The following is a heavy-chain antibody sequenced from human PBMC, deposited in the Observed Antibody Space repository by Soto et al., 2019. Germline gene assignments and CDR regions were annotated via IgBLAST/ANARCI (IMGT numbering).Heavy chain of an antibody. CDR2: ISYDGSNE. Sequence: QVQLVESGGGVVQPGRSRRQYCAASGFTFSTYAMNGFGHAPGRGLEWVGVISYDGSNEYYGDSVKGRFPISRDNSNNTVYLQMHSLRAEDTAVYYCARSAGKGGAAAPIDYWGQGTLVTVSS. D-gene: IGHD6-13*01. J-gene: IGHJ4*02. CDR3: ARSAGKGGAAAPIDY. CDR1: GFTFSTYA. V-gene: IGHV3-33*01.